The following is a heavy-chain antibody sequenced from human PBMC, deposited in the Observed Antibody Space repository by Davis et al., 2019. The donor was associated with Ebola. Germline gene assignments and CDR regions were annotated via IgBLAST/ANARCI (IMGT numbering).Heavy chain of an antibody. CDR3: AKRPDVVLPEVSFYYYGMDV. Sequence: GESLKISCAASGFTVSSNYVNWVRQAPGKGLEWVSVIYSGGSGSTYYADSVKGRFTISRHNSKNTLYLQMSSLRAEDTATYYCAKRPDVVLPEVSFYYYGMDVWGKGTTVTVSS. J-gene: IGHJ6*04. CDR1: GFTVSSNY. D-gene: IGHD2-2*01. V-gene: IGHV3-66*01. CDR2: IYSGGSGST.